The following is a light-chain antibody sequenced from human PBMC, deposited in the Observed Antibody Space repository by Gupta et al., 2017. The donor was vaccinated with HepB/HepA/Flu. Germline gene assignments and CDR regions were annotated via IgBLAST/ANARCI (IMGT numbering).Light chain of an antibody. Sequence: ASQSVRSSYLVWYQQKPGQAPRLLIYGASSRATGIPDRFSGSGYGTDFTLTISRREPEDFAVYYCQQKGSSPLTFGQGTKVEIK. V-gene: IGKV3-20*01. CDR2: GAS. J-gene: IGKJ1*01. CDR3: QQKGSSPLT. CDR1: QSVRSSY.